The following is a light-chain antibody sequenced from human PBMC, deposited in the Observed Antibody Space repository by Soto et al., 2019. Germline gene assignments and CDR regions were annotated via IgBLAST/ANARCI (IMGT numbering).Light chain of an antibody. J-gene: IGKJ1*01. CDR3: HQRQSWPRT. Sequence: EIVLTQSPATLSSFPGDRVTLSCRASQYINTRLAWYQHRPGQAPRLLIYQTSIRAAGIPARFSASGSGTDFTLTISDVQPEDFALYYCHQRQSWPRTFGQGTTGDNK. V-gene: IGKV3-11*01. CDR2: QTS. CDR1: QYINTR.